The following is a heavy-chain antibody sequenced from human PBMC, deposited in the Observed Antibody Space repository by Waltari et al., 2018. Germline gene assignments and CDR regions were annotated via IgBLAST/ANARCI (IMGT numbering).Heavy chain of an antibody. Sequence: QVQLQQWGAGLLKPSETLSLTCAVYGGSFSGYYWSWIRQPPGKGLEWIGEINHSGSTNYNPSLKSRVTISVDTSKNQFSLKLSSGTAADTAVYYCARGRQWLVSGFDYWGQGTLVTVSS. CDR2: INHSGST. V-gene: IGHV4-34*01. D-gene: IGHD6-19*01. CDR3: ARGRQWLVSGFDY. J-gene: IGHJ4*02. CDR1: GGSFSGYY.